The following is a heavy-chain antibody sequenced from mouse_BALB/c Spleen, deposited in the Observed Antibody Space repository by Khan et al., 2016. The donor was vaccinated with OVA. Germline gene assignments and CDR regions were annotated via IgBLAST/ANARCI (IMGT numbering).Heavy chain of an antibody. D-gene: IGHD1-2*01. Sequence: EVQLQESGGDLVKPGGSLTLFCAASGFTFSNYGMSWVRQTPDKRLEWVASISSGGAYTYYPDGVQGRFTISRDNAENSLYLHMSSLTSEDTAMYYSSIQPGYYGCNSYFDYWGQGTTLTVSS. V-gene: IGHV5-6*01. CDR3: SIQPGYYGCNSYFDY. J-gene: IGHJ2*01. CDR1: GFTFSNYG. CDR2: ISSGGAYT.